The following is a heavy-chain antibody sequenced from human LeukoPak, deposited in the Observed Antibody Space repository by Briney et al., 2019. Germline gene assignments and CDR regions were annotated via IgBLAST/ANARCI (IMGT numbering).Heavy chain of an antibody. J-gene: IGHJ4*02. V-gene: IGHV3-7*01. CDR3: ARDSRATILGSHLYY. CDR1: GFTFSSYG. D-gene: IGHD5-24*01. CDR2: IKQDGSEA. Sequence: PGGSLRLSCAASGFTFSSYGMSWVRQAPGKGLEWVANIKQDGSEANYADSVKGRFTISRDNAKNSVYLQMNSLRADDTAVYYWARDSRATILGSHLYYWGQGTPVTVSS.